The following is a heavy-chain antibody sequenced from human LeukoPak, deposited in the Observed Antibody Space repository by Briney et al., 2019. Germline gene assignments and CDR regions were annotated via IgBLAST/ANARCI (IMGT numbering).Heavy chain of an antibody. Sequence: ASVKVSCKASGYTFTSYYMHWVRQAPGQGLEWMGIINPSGGSTSYAQKFQGRVTMTRDTSTSTVYMELSSLRSEDTAVYYCARDHPANITMVRGVNHDWFDPWGQGTLVTVSS. V-gene: IGHV1-46*01. D-gene: IGHD3-10*01. CDR1: GYTFTSYY. CDR2: INPSGGST. CDR3: ARDHPANITMVRGVNHDWFDP. J-gene: IGHJ5*02.